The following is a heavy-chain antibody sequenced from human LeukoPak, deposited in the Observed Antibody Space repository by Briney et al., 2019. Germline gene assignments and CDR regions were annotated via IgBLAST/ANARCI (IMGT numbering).Heavy chain of an antibody. CDR3: AKDFAWAYSYGYRYFDY. Sequence: ASVKVSCKASGYTFTSYGISWVRQATGQGLEWMGWMNPNSGNAGYAQKFQGRVTMTRNTSISTAYMELSSLRPEDTAVYYCAKDFAWAYSYGYRYFDYWGQGTLVTVSS. D-gene: IGHD5-18*01. CDR1: GYTFTSYG. J-gene: IGHJ4*02. CDR2: MNPNSGNA. V-gene: IGHV1-8*02.